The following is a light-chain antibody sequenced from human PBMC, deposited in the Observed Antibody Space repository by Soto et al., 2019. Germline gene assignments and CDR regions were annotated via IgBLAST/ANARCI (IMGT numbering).Light chain of an antibody. Sequence: ESMLTQSPGTLSLSPGERATLSCRASQSVSTRYLAWYQQKPGQAPRLLIYGASIRAAGIPDRLSGSGSGTSFEDNNSRLGPGDFAVYCCHQFGSSPLAFTFGQGTKTEI. J-gene: IGKJ2*01. CDR1: QSVSTRY. CDR2: GAS. CDR3: HQFGSSPLAFT. V-gene: IGKV3-20*01.